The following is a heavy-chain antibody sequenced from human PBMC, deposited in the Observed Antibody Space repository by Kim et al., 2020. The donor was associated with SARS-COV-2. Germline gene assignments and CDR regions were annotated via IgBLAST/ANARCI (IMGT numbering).Heavy chain of an antibody. D-gene: IGHD4-17*01. CDR3: AREENDYGDSWFDP. V-gene: IGHV4-31*02. J-gene: IGHJ5*02. Sequence: NPSLKSRVTISVDTSKNQFSLKLSCVTAADTAVYYCAREENDYGDSWFDPWGQGTLVTVSS.